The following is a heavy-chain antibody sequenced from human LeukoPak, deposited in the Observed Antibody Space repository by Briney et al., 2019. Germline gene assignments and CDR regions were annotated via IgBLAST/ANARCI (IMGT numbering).Heavy chain of an antibody. CDR3: ARGDIVAVPPRFCAFDF. V-gene: IGHV3-21*06. Sequence: PGGSLRLSCGASGFTFKTHTMNWVRQVPWKGLEWVSSITTTSGQTHIYYADSVKGRFTISRDNANSSVYLQMNSLSVDDTALYYCARGDIVAVPPRFCAFDFWGHGTMVTVSS. D-gene: IGHD2-2*01. J-gene: IGHJ3*01. CDR2: ITTTSGQTHI. CDR1: GFTFKTHT.